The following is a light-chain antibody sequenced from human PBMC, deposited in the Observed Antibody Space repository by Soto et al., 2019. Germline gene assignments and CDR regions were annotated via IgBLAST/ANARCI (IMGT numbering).Light chain of an antibody. Sequence: DIQMTQSPSTVSAAVEDGVTITCRASQSISTWLAWYQQKPGKAPNLLIYDASTLESGGPSGFSGSGSGTEFTLTISSLQPDDSATYYCQQYTSYPYTFGQGTKLEIK. CDR2: DAS. CDR1: QSISTW. CDR3: QQYTSYPYT. J-gene: IGKJ2*01. V-gene: IGKV1-5*01.